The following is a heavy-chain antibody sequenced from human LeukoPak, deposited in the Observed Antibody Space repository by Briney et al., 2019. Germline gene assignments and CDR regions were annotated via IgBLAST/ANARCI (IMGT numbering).Heavy chain of an antibody. CDR3: ARGHSSGYYYDFDY. Sequence: GGSLRLSCAASGFTFSSYGMHWVRQAPGKGLEWVAFIRYDGSNKYYADSVKGRFTISRDNSKNTLYLQMNSLRAEDTAVYYCARGHSSGYYYDFDYWGQGTLVTVSS. CDR2: IRYDGSNK. V-gene: IGHV3-30*02. J-gene: IGHJ4*02. D-gene: IGHD3-22*01. CDR1: GFTFSSYG.